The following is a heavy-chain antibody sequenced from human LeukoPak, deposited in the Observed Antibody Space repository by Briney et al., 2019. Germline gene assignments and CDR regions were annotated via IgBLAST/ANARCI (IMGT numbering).Heavy chain of an antibody. V-gene: IGHV4-39*07. CDR1: GGSISSNNYY. Sequence: PSETLSLTCTVSGGSISSNNYYWVWLRQPPGKGLEWIWSINHSGTTYYDLSLESRVTISVDTSKNQFSLKLNSVTAADTAVYYCVREAFKVGARPYYFDYWGQGTLVTVSS. CDR3: VREAFKVGARPYYFDY. CDR2: INHSGTT. D-gene: IGHD1-26*01. J-gene: IGHJ4*02.